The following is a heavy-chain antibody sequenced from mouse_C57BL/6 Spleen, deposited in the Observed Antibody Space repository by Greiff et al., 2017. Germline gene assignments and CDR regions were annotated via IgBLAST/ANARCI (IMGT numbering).Heavy chain of an antibody. D-gene: IGHD4-1*01. V-gene: IGHV1-52*01. CDR3: AIWDDWYFDV. J-gene: IGHJ1*03. CDR1: GYTFTSYW. Sequence: QVQLKQSGAELVRPGSSVKLSCKASGYTFTSYWMHWVKQRPIQGLEWIGNIDPSDSETHYNQKFKDKATLTVDKSSSTAYMQLSSLTSEDSAVYYCAIWDDWYFDVWGTGTTVTVSS. CDR2: IDPSDSET.